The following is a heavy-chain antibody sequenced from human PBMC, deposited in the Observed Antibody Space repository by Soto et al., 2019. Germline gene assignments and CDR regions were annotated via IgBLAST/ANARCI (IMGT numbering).Heavy chain of an antibody. CDR3: ARADCSGGSCYSRYHYYGMDV. D-gene: IGHD2-15*01. V-gene: IGHV1-69*13. Sequence: SVKVSCKASGGTFSSYAISWVRQAPGQGLEWMGGIIPIFGTANYAQKFQGRVTITADESTSTAYMELSSLRSEDTAVYYCARADCSGGSCYSRYHYYGMDVWGQGTTVTVSS. CDR1: GGTFSSYA. J-gene: IGHJ6*02. CDR2: IIPIFGTA.